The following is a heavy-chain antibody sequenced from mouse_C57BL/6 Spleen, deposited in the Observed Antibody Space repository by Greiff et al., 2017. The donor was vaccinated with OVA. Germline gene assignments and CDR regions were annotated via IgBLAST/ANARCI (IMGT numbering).Heavy chain of an antibody. V-gene: IGHV1-42*01. CDR3: ARSTTVVVDYFDY. CDR2: INPSTGGT. Sequence: EVQLQQSGPELVKPGASVKISCKASGYSFTGYYMNWVKQSPEKSLEWIGEINPSTGGTTYNQKFKAKATLTVDKSSSTAYMQLKSLTSEDSAVYYCARSTTVVVDYFDYWGQGTTLTVSS. CDR1: GYSFTGYY. D-gene: IGHD1-1*01. J-gene: IGHJ2*01.